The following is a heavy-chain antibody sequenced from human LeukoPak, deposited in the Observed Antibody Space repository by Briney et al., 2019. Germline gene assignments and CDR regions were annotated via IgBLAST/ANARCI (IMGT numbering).Heavy chain of an antibody. CDR1: GYTFTGYY. V-gene: IGHV1-2*02. J-gene: IGHJ4*02. CDR2: INPNSGGT. Sequence: ASVNVSCKASGYTFTGYYMHWVRQAPGQGLEWMGWINPNSGGTNYAQKFQGRVTMTRDTSISTAYMELSRLRSDDTAVYYCARGILLEWLLNDYWGQGTLVTVSS. D-gene: IGHD3-3*01. CDR3: ARGILLEWLLNDY.